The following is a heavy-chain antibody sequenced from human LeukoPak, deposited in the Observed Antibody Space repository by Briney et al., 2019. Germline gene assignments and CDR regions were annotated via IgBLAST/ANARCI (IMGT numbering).Heavy chain of an antibody. J-gene: IGHJ4*02. CDR3: ARPGYYYDSSGSDFDY. CDR1: GFTFSDYT. V-gene: IGHV3-30*04. CDR2: ISYDGSNK. Sequence: GGSLRLSCAASGFTFSDYTIQWARQAPGKGLEWVAVISYDGSNKYYADSVKGRFTISRDNSKNTLYLQMNSLRAEDTAVYYCARPGYYYDSSGSDFDYWGRGTLVTVSS. D-gene: IGHD3-22*01.